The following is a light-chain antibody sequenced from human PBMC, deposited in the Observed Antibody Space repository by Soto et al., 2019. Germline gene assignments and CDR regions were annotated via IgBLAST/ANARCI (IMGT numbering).Light chain of an antibody. Sequence: QSVLTQPPSASGTPGQRVTISCSGSSSNIGSNTVNWYQQRPGTAPKLLIYSNNHRPSGVPDRFSGSKSGTSASLAISGLQSEDEADYYCAAWDDSLNGVFGGGTKVTVL. J-gene: IGLJ2*01. CDR3: AAWDDSLNGV. V-gene: IGLV1-44*01. CDR1: SSNIGSNT. CDR2: SNN.